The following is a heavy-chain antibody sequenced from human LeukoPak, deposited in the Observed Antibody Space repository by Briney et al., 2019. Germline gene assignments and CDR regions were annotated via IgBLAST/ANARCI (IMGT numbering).Heavy chain of an antibody. CDR1: GFTFSSYG. CDR2: ISGSGGST. D-gene: IGHD6-19*01. CDR3: AKDLESRQWLAYYFDY. Sequence: PGGTLRLSCAASGFTFSSYGMSWVRQAPGKGLEWVSAISGSGGSTYYADSVKGRFTISRDNSKNTLYLQMNSLRAEDTAVYYCAKDLESRQWLAYYFDYWGQGTLVTVSS. J-gene: IGHJ4*02. V-gene: IGHV3-23*01.